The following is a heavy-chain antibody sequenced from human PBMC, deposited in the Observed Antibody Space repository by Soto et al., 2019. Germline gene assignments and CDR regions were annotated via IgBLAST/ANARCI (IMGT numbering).Heavy chain of an antibody. V-gene: IGHV4-30-4*01. D-gene: IGHD3-3*01. CDR1: CGSISSGDYY. Sequence: KPSETLSLTCTVSCGSISSGDYYWSWIRQPPGKGLEWIGYIYYSGSTYYNPSLKSRVTISVDTSKNQFSLKLSSVTAADTAVYYCARGTIFGVGLGYWGQGTLVTVSS. CDR3: ARGTIFGVGLGY. CDR2: IYYSGST. J-gene: IGHJ4*02.